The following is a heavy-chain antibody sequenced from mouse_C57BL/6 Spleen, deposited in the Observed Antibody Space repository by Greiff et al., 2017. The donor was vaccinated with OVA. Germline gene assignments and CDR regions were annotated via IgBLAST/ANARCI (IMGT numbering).Heavy chain of an antibody. CDR1: GYTFTSYW. CDR3: ARSSLYYGSSYWYFDV. CDR2: IYPGSGST. J-gene: IGHJ1*03. V-gene: IGHV1-55*01. D-gene: IGHD1-1*01. Sequence: VQLQQPGAELVKPGASVKMSCKASGYTFTSYWITWVKQRPGQGLEWIGDIYPGSGSTNYSEKFKSKATLTVDTSSSTAYMQLSSLTSEDSAVYYCARSSLYYGSSYWYFDVWGTGTTVTVSS.